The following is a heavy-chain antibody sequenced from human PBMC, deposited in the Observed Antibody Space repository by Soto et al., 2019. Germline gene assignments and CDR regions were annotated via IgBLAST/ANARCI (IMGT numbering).Heavy chain of an antibody. J-gene: IGHJ6*02. D-gene: IGHD3-3*01. CDR3: ARDYDFGNYYTPFVYYYYGMDV. Sequence: ASVKVSCKASGCAFTSYDINWVRQAPGQGLEWMGWMNPNSGKTDYAQKFQGRVTMTKNTSISTAYMELSSLRSEDTAVYYCARDYDFGNYYTPFVYYYYGMDVWGQGTTVTVSS. V-gene: IGHV1-8*01. CDR2: MNPNSGKT. CDR1: GCAFTSYD.